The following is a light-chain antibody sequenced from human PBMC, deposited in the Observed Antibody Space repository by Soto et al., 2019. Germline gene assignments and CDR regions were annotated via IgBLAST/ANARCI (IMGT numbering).Light chain of an antibody. Sequence: IQMTQSPSYLYASVGDRVTITCRASQSISSWLAWYQQKPGKAPKLLIYKASSLESGVPSRFSGSGSGTEFTLTISSLQPDDFATYYCQQYNSYWTFGQGTKVDIK. J-gene: IGKJ1*01. CDR3: QQYNSYWT. CDR1: QSISSW. CDR2: KAS. V-gene: IGKV1-5*03.